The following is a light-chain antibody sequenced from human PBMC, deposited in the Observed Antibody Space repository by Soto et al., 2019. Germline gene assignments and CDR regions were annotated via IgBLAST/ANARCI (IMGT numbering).Light chain of an antibody. CDR1: QSLFYTSNNKNY. J-gene: IGKJ4*01. CDR3: QQYYRVPQLT. Sequence: DIVMTQSPDSLAVSLGERATINCKSSQSLFYTSNNKNYLAWYQQKAGQSPKLLISWAFTRESGVPDRFNGSGSRTDFTLTISSLQAEDVAVYYCQQYYRVPQLTFGGGTKVQIK. CDR2: WAF. V-gene: IGKV4-1*01.